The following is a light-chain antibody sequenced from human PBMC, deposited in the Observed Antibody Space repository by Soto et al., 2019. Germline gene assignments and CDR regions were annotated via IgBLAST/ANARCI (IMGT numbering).Light chain of an antibody. J-gene: IGLJ3*02. CDR2: EGT. CDR1: SSDVGSY. CDR3: CSYARGSAV. Sequence: QSALTQPASVSGSPGQSITISCIGISSDVGSYVSWYQQHPGKAPEVIIYEGTKRPSGVSNRFSGSESGNTASLTISGLLSEDEAHYYCCSYARGSAVFGGGTKLTVL. V-gene: IGLV2-23*01.